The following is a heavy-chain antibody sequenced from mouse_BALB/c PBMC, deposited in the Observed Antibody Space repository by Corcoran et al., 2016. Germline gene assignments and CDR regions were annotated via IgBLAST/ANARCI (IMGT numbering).Heavy chain of an antibody. V-gene: IGHV9-1*02. J-gene: IGHJ1*01. CDR2: INTYTGEP. CDR1: GYTFTNYG. Sequence: QIQLVQSGPELKKPGETVKISCKASGYTFTNYGMNWVKQAPGKGLKWMGWINTYTGEPTYADDFKGRFAFSLETSASTVYLQINNLKNEDMATYFCARDYHYGSERYCYFDVWGAGTTVTVSS. CDR3: ARDYHYGSERYCYFDV. D-gene: IGHD1-1*01.